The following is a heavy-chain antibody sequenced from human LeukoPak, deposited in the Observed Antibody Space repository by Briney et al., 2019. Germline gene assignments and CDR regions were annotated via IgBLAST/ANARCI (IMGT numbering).Heavy chain of an antibody. CDR1: GFTFSSYG. CDR2: IYSGGST. CDR3: ATKRVARVY. D-gene: IGHD2-15*01. J-gene: IGHJ4*02. V-gene: IGHV3-NL1*01. Sequence: PGGSLRLSCAASGFTFSSYGMHWVRQAPGKGLEWVSVIYSGGSTYYADSVKGRFTISRDNSKNTLYLQMNSLRAEDTAVYYCATKRVARVYWGQGTLVTVSS.